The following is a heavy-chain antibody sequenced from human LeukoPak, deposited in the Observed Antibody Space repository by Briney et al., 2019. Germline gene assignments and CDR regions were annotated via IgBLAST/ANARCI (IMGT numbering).Heavy chain of an antibody. Sequence: PGGSLRLSCAASGFTFSSYEMNWVRQAPGKGLEWVSYISSSSSYIYYADSVKGRFTISRDNAKNSLYLQMNSLRVEDTAVYYCASQSYARFDPWGQGTLVTVSS. CDR2: ISSSSSYI. CDR3: ASQSYARFDP. D-gene: IGHD3-16*01. J-gene: IGHJ5*02. CDR1: GFTFSSYE. V-gene: IGHV3-21*05.